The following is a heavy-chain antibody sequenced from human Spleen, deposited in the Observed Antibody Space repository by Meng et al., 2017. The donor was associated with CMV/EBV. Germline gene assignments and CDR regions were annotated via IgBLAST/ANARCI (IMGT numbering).Heavy chain of an antibody. Sequence: TLKRSGPTLVKPHPPLTLTCTFSGFSLTTIVNSLAWIRQPPGKALEWLALIHGDDTEQFSPSLRSRLAATRDTSKNQVVLTMTDMDPMDTATYYCVHRFSSSSGEVSWGQGILVTVSS. V-gene: IGHV2-5*02. CDR3: VHRFSSSSGEVS. D-gene: IGHD2-2*01. CDR2: IHGDDTE. J-gene: IGHJ5*02. CDR1: GFSLTTIVNS.